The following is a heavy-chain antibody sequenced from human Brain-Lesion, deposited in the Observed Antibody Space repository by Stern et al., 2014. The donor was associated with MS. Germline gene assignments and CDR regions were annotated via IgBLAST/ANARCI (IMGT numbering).Heavy chain of an antibody. V-gene: IGHV1-2*02. J-gene: IGHJ6*02. Sequence: QVQLVQSGAEVKKPGASVKVSCKTSGYIFTGYYIHWVRQAPGQGLEGMAWINPNNGGTKYAKKFQGRVTMSRDTSISTAYVELSSLTSDDTAVYYCARDQRGITIFGVVTDYYYLGMDVWGQGTTVTVSS. D-gene: IGHD3-3*01. CDR3: ARDQRGITIFGVVTDYYYLGMDV. CDR1: GYIFTGYY. CDR2: INPNNGGT.